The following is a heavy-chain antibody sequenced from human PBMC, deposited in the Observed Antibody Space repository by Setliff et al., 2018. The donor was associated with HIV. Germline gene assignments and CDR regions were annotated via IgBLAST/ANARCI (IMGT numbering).Heavy chain of an antibody. Sequence: LSLTCTVSGDSFNNYHWSWIRQPPGEGLEFLGFFHYRGSPIYNPSLKSRVKISVDTSKNQFSLNLTSVTAADTAVYYCARSVARDYWYFGHWGRGTLVTVSS. CDR1: GDSFNNYH. CDR3: ARSVARDYWYFGH. D-gene: IGHD6-6*01. CDR2: FHYRGSP. V-gene: IGHV4-59*01. J-gene: IGHJ2*01.